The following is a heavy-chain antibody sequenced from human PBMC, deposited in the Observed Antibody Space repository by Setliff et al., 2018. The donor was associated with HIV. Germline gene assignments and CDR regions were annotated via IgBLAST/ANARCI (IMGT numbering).Heavy chain of an antibody. CDR1: GGSTSGHY. Sequence: SETLSLTCTVFGGSTSGHYWSWIRQPPGKGLEWIGYISYSEDTDDVNPSLESRVSISGDTSKNQFSLNLSSVTAADTAVYYCARSFWSAFSAYNYYIDVWGKGTTVTVSS. CDR2: ISYSEDT. CDR3: ARSFWSAFSAYNYYIDV. V-gene: IGHV4-59*11. D-gene: IGHD3-3*01. J-gene: IGHJ6*03.